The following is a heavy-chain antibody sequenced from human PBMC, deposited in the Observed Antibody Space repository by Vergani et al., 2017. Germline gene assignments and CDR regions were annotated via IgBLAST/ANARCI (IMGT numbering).Heavy chain of an antibody. Sequence: QVQLVESAGGVVQPGGSLRLSCAASGFTFSSYGMHWVRQAPGKGLEWVAVIWYDGSNKYYADSVKGRFTISRDNSKNTLYLQMNSLRAEDTAVYYCARDTYCSSTSCYNTYLDYWGQGTLVTVSS. V-gene: IGHV3-33*01. D-gene: IGHD2-2*02. CDR2: IWYDGSNK. CDR3: ARDTYCSSTSCYNTYLDY. J-gene: IGHJ4*02. CDR1: GFTFSSYG.